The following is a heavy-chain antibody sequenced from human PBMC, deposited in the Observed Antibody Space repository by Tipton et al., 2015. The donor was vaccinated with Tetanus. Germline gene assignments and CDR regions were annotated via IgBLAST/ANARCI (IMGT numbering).Heavy chain of an antibody. CDR3: ARAESATVTTYVGGVAHNWFDP. V-gene: IGHV4-59*01. CDR2: IYYSGST. CDR1: GGSISSYY. Sequence: TLSLTCTVSGGSISSYYWSWIRQPPGKGLEWIGYIYYSGSTNYNPSLKSRVTISVDTSKNQFSLKLGSVTAADTAVYYCARAESATVTTYVGGVAHNWFDPWGQGTLVTVSS. D-gene: IGHD4-17*01. J-gene: IGHJ5*02.